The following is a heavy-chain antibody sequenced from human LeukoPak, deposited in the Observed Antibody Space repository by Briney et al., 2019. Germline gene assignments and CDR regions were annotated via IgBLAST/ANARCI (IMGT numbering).Heavy chain of an antibody. CDR1: GFTVSSNY. CDR2: IYSGGST. CDR3: AKGWSPPYFDY. V-gene: IGHV3-53*01. Sequence: PGGSLRLSCAASGFTVSSNYMSWVRQAPGKGLEWVSVIYSGGSTYYADSVKGRFTISRDNSKNTLYLQMNSLRAEDTAVYYCAKGWSPPYFDYWGQGTLVTVSS. D-gene: IGHD1-26*01. J-gene: IGHJ4*02.